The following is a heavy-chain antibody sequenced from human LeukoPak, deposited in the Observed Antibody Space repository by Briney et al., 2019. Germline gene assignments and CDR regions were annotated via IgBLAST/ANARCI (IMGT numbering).Heavy chain of an antibody. V-gene: IGHV3-48*03. Sequence: GGSLRLSCAASGFTFSSYEMNWVRQAPGKGLEWVSYISSSGSTIYYADSVNGRFTISRDNARNSLYLQMNSLRAEDTAVYYCAELGITMIGGVWGKGTTVTISS. J-gene: IGHJ6*04. CDR1: GFTFSSYE. CDR3: AELGITMIGGV. CDR2: ISSSGSTI. D-gene: IGHD3-10*02.